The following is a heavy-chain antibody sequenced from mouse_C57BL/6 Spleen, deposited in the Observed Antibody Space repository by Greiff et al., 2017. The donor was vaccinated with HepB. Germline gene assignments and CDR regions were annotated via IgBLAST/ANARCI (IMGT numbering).Heavy chain of an antibody. Sequence: ESGAELVKPGASVKMSCKASGYTFTSYWITWVKQRPGQGLEWIGDIYPGSGSTNYNEKFKSKATLTVDTSSSTAYMQLSSLTSEDSAVYYCAREELRSYFDVWGTGTTVTVSS. J-gene: IGHJ1*03. CDR1: GYTFTSYW. D-gene: IGHD1-1*01. CDR3: AREELRSYFDV. V-gene: IGHV1-55*01. CDR2: IYPGSGST.